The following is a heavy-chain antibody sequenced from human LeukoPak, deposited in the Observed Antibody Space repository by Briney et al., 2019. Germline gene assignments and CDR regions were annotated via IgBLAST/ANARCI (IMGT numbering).Heavy chain of an antibody. J-gene: IGHJ4*02. CDR1: GGTFSSYA. CDR3: ARGFSLVGATLDY. CDR2: IIPIFGTA. Sequence: SVKVSCKASGGTFSSYAISWVRQAPGQGLGWRGGIIPIFGTANYAQKFQGRVTITTDESTSTAYMELSSLRSEDTAVYYCARGFSLVGATLDYWGQGTLVTVSS. V-gene: IGHV1-69*05. D-gene: IGHD1-26*01.